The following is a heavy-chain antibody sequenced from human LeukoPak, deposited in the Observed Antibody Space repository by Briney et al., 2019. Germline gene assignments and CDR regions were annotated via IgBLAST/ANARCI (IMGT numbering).Heavy chain of an antibody. Sequence: GGSLRLSCAASGFTVSSNYMSWVRQAPGKGLEWVSVIYSGGCTYYADSVKGGFTISRDNSKNTLYLQMNSLRAEDTAVYYCARDARPVYGDYDDGLDVWGKGTTVTVSS. CDR2: IYSGGCT. CDR1: GFTVSSNY. V-gene: IGHV3-53*01. J-gene: IGHJ6*04. CDR3: ARDARPVYGDYDDGLDV. D-gene: IGHD4-17*01.